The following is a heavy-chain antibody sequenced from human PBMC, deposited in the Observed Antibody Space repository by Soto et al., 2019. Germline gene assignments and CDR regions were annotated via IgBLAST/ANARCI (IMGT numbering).Heavy chain of an antibody. Sequence: GGSLRISCAAAGFTFSKYAMSCVRQAAGKGLEWVSGIDSSGTRTYYADSMKGRFTVSRDNAKNSVYLEMNSLSAEDTAVYYCARESEDLTSNFDYWGQGTLVTVSS. CDR3: ARESEDLTSNFDY. CDR1: GFTFSKYA. J-gene: IGHJ4*02. CDR2: IDSSGTRT. V-gene: IGHV3-23*01.